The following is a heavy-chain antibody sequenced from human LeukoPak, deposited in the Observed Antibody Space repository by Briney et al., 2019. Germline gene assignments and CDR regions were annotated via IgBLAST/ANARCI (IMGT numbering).Heavy chain of an antibody. J-gene: IGHJ3*02. CDR3: AKGRYYYDNSDAFEI. Sequence: GGSLRLSCAASGFTFSGYAMSWVRQAPGKGLEWLSAISGSGSSTNYADSVKGRFTVSRDNSKNTLYLQMNSLRAEDTAVYHCAKGRYYYDNSDAFEIWGQGTMVTVSS. CDR1: GFTFSGYA. V-gene: IGHV3-23*01. D-gene: IGHD3-22*01. CDR2: ISGSGSST.